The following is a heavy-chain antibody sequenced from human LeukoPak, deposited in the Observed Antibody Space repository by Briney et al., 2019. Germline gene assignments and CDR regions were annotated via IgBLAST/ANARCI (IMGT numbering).Heavy chain of an antibody. J-gene: IGHJ3*02. CDR3: AREDRQRPKTITMVRGVMCAFDI. CDR1: GGSFSGYY. CDR2: INHSGST. V-gene: IGHV4-34*01. D-gene: IGHD3-10*01. Sequence: PSETLSLTCAVYGGSFSGYYWSWIRQPPGKGLEWIGEINHSGSTNYNPSLKSRVTISVDTSKNQFSLKLSSVTAADTAVYYCAREDRQRPKTITMVRGVMCAFDIWGQGTMVTVSS.